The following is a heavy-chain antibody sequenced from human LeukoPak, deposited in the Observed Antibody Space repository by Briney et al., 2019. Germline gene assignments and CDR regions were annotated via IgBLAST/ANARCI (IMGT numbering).Heavy chain of an antibody. J-gene: IGHJ4*02. V-gene: IGHV3-53*01. CDR1: GFTVSSSY. D-gene: IGHD5-12*01. CDR2: IYSSATT. CDR3: ATSVATPLGTFDY. Sequence: GGSLRLSCAASGFTVSSSYVSWVRQAPGKGLEWVSAIYSSATTYYTDSVRGRFTISRDNSKNTLYLQMNSLRAEDTAVYYCATSVATPLGTFDYWGQGTLVTVSS.